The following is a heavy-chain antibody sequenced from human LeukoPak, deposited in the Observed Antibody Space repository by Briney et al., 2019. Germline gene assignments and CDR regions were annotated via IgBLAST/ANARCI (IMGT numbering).Heavy chain of an antibody. CDR3: AKAVDTAMVGRYDFDY. CDR2: ISWNSGSI. J-gene: IGHJ4*02. CDR1: GFTFDDYA. V-gene: IGHV3-9*01. Sequence: GGSLRLSCAASGFTFDDYALHWVRQAPGKGLEWVSGISWNSGSIGYADSVKGRFTISRDNAKNSLYLQMNSLRAEDTALYYCAKAVDTAMVGRYDFDYWGQGTLVTVSS. D-gene: IGHD5-18*01.